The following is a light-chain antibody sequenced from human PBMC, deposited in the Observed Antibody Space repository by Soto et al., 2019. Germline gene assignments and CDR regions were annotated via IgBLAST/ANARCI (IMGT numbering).Light chain of an antibody. J-gene: IGLJ2*01. CDR1: SSNIGSNT. CDR2: SNN. Sequence: QSVLTQPPSASVTISCSGSSSNIGSNTVNWYQQLPGTAPKLLIYSNNQRPSGVPDRFSGSKSGTSASLAISGLQSEDEADYYCAAWDDSLNAVVFGGGTQLTVL. CDR3: AAWDDSLNAVV. V-gene: IGLV1-44*01.